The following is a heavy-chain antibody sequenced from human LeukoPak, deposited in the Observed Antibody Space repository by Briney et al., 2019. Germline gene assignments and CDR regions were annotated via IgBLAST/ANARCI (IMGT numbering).Heavy chain of an antibody. Sequence: GRSLRLSCAASGFTFSTYGMHWVRQAPGKGLEWVAVVWYDGTNIHYVDSVKGRFTIYRDNAKSTLYLQMNSLTAEDTAVYYCARGGYSGTYFFDYWGQGTPVTVSS. J-gene: IGHJ4*02. CDR2: VWYDGTNI. CDR1: GFTFSTYG. D-gene: IGHD1-26*01. CDR3: ARGGYSGTYFFDY. V-gene: IGHV3-33*01.